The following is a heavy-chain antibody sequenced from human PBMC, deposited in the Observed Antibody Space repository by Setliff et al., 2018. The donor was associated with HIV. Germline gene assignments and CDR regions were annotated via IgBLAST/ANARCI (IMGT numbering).Heavy chain of an antibody. CDR1: GYTLTSYA. J-gene: IGHJ6*03. V-gene: IGHV1-18*01. Sequence: ASVKVSCKASGYTLTSYAITWVRQAPGQGLEWVGWIDADNGNTNYAQKFRGRVTMTTDTSTNTAYMEVRSLTSDDTAVYYCVRVTPDRTNYYYDMDVWDKGTTVTVSS. D-gene: IGHD4-17*01. CDR3: VRVTPDRTNYYYDMDV. CDR2: IDADNGNT.